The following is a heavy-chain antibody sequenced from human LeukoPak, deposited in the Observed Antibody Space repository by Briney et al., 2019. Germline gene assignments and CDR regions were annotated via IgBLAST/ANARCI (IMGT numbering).Heavy chain of an antibody. J-gene: IGHJ4*02. V-gene: IGHV3-66*02. CDR3: ARDQTLYDSSGYDY. CDR1: GLTVSSNY. CDR2: IYSGGST. D-gene: IGHD3-22*01. Sequence: GGSLRLSCAASGLTVSSNYMSWVRQAPGKGLEWVSVIYSGGSTYYADSVKGRFTIFRDNSKNTLYLQMNSLRAEDTAVYYCARDQTLYDSSGYDYWGQGTLVTVSS.